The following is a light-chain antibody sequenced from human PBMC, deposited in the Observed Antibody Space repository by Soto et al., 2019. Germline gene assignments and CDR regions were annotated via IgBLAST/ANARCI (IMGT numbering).Light chain of an antibody. CDR2: DAS. CDR3: RQRSNWPAT. CDR1: QSVSSY. Sequence: EIVLTQSPATLSLSPGERATLSCRASQSVSSYLAWYQQKPGQAPRLLIYDASNRATGIPARFSGSGSGTDFTLTISSLEPEDFAVYYCRQRSNWPATFGQGTKVEI. V-gene: IGKV3-11*01. J-gene: IGKJ1*01.